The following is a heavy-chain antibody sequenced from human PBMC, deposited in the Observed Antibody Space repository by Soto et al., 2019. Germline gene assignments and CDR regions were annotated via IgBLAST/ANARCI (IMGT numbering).Heavy chain of an antibody. CDR2: IYYSGST. Sequence: SETLSLTCTVSGGSISSYYWSWIRQPPGKGLEWIGYIYYSGSTNYNPSLKSRVTISVDTSKNQFSLKLSSVTAADTAVYYCARVPRQLSGGSYYYYYMDVWGKGTTVTVSS. CDR1: GGSISSYY. D-gene: IGHD2-15*01. CDR3: ARVPRQLSGGSYYYYYMDV. J-gene: IGHJ6*03. V-gene: IGHV4-59*01.